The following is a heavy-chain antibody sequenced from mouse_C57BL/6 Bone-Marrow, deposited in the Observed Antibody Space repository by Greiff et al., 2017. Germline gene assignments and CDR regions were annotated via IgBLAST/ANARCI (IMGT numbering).Heavy chain of an antibody. D-gene: IGHD4-1*01. CDR1: GYEFSTYW. J-gene: IGHJ2*01. Sequence: QVQLQQSGAELVKPGASVKISCKVSGYEFSTYWMNWVKQRPGKGLEWIGQIYPGDGDTKYNGKFKGKATLTADKSSSPAYMQLSSVTSADYAGYFCARDWDYFDYWGQGTTLTVSS. CDR3: ARDWDYFDY. V-gene: IGHV1-80*01. CDR2: IYPGDGDT.